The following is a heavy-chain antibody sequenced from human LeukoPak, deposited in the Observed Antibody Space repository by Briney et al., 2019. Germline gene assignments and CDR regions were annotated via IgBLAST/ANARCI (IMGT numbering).Heavy chain of an antibody. CDR3: ASLGILLWFGETLVADY. J-gene: IGHJ4*02. V-gene: IGHV3-21*01. D-gene: IGHD3-10*01. CDR1: GFTFSSYT. CDR2: ISRSSSYI. Sequence: GGSLRLSCAASGFTFSSYTMNWVRQAPGKGLEWVSSISRSSSYIYYADSVKGRFTISRDNAKNSLYLQMNSLRAEDTAVYYCASLGILLWFGETLVADYWGQGTLVTVSS.